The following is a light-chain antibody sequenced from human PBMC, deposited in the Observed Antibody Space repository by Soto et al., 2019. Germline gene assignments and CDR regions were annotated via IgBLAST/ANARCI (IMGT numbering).Light chain of an antibody. Sequence: EIVLTQSPATLSLSPGERATLSCRASQSVSSYLAWYQQKPGQAPRLLIYDASNRATGIPARFSGSGSGTDFTLTISSLEPEDFAVYYCQQSSNSITCGQGTRLEIK. CDR1: QSVSSY. CDR3: QQSSNSIT. J-gene: IGKJ5*01. V-gene: IGKV3-11*01. CDR2: DAS.